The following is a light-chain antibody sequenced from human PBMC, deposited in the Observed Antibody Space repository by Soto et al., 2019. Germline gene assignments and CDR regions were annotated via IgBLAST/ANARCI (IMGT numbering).Light chain of an antibody. CDR1: QSVSIY. CDR2: VAS. Sequence: EILMTQSPATLSVSPGESATLSCRTSQSVSIYVAWYQQKPGQAPRLLIYVASIRVAVIPDRFSASGSVTYFTLTISRLQSDDFAVYYCQDYNICPLPFGPGTKVDI. CDR3: QDYNICPLP. J-gene: IGKJ3*01. V-gene: IGKV3-15*01.